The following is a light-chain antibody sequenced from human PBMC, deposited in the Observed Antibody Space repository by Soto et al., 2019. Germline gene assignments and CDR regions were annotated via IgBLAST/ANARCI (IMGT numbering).Light chain of an antibody. V-gene: IGKV3-11*01. CDR3: QQRGSWPIT. Sequence: EIVLTQSPATLSLSPGERATLSCRASQSVSRYLSWYQHKHRQAPSLLIYDASNRATGIPASFSSGGSGKDFVLTISRVGHEDFAVYFWQQRGSWPITFGQGTRLEIK. CDR2: DAS. CDR1: QSVSRY. J-gene: IGKJ5*01.